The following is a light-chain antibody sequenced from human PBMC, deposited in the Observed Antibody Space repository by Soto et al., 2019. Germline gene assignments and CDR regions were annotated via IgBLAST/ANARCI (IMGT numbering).Light chain of an antibody. V-gene: IGLV1-51*01. CDR2: DNN. J-gene: IGLJ7*01. CDR3: GTWDSSLSAAV. Sequence: QSVLTQPRSVSAAPGQKVTISCSGSSSNIGNNYVSWYQQLPGTAPKLLIYDNNKRPSGILDRFSGSKSGTSATLGITGLQTGDEADYYCGTWDSSLSAAVFGGGTQLTVL. CDR1: SSNIGNNY.